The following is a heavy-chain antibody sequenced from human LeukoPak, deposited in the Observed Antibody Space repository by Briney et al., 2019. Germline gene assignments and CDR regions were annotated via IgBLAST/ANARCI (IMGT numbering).Heavy chain of an antibody. Sequence: GGSLRLSCSASGFTFSRYPMHWVRQAPGKGLEYVAGININGDSTFHADSVKGRFTISRDNSKNKLYLQMSGLTTEDTAVYHCASALRPNYYGMDVWGQGTTVTVSS. CDR1: GFTFSRYP. CDR3: ASALRPNYYGMDV. D-gene: IGHD4-17*01. J-gene: IGHJ6*02. V-gene: IGHV3-64D*06. CDR2: ININGDST.